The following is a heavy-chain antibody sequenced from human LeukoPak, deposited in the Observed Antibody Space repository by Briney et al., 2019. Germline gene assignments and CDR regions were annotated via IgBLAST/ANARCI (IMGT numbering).Heavy chain of an antibody. Sequence: SVKVSCKASGGTFSSYAISWVRQAPGQGLEWMGRIIPILGIANYAQKFQGRVTITADKSTSTAYMELSSLRSEDTAVYYCASSTYYYGSGSYGMDVWGQGTTVTVSS. CDR1: GGTFSSYA. CDR3: ASSTYYYGSGSYGMDV. J-gene: IGHJ6*02. CDR2: IIPILGIA. V-gene: IGHV1-69*04. D-gene: IGHD3-10*01.